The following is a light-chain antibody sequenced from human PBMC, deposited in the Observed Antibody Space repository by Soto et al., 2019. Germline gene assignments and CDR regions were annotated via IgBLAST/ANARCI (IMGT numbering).Light chain of an antibody. Sequence: QLVLTQPPSASGTPGQRVTISCSGSDSDIGSHAVDWYQQFPGTAPKLLIYSTDQRPSGVSDRFSGSKSGTSASLAISRLQSGDEADYYCATWADSVNGVVIGGGTKLTVL. CDR2: STD. CDR1: DSDIGSHA. V-gene: IGLV1-44*01. CDR3: ATWADSVNGVV. J-gene: IGLJ2*01.